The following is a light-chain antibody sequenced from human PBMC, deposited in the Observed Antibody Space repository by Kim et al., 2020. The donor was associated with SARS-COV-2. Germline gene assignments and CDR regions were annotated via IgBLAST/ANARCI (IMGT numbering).Light chain of an antibody. J-gene: IGKJ4*01. CDR2: GAS. CDR1: QSVSSN. CDR3: QQYSHWPLT. V-gene: IGKV3-15*01. Sequence: EIVMTQSPATLSVSPGERATLSCRASQSVSSNLSWYQQKPGQAPRLLIYGASTRATGISGRFSGSGSGTEFTLTISSLQSEDFAVYYCQQYSHWPLTFGEGTKVDIK.